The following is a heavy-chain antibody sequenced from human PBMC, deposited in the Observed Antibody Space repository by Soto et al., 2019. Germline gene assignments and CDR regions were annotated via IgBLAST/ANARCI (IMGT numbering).Heavy chain of an antibody. CDR1: SGSFSGYY. J-gene: IGHJ4*02. Sequence: PSETLSLTCSSYSGSFSGYYWSWIRQPPGKGLEWIGEISQSGNTNYSPSLKSRVSISIDTSKKQFSLNLASVSAADTAVYYCARAPKVSGSSQTRPDFWGQGTLVIVSS. CDR2: ISQSGNT. V-gene: IGHV4-34*01. CDR3: ARAPKVSGSSQTRPDF. D-gene: IGHD6-6*01.